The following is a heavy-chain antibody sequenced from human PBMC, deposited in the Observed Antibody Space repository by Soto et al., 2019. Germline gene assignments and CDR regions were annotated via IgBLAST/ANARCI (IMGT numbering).Heavy chain of an antibody. CDR1: GFTFGNSW. CDR3: ARYYIPSAGPPWFDP. Sequence: GGSLRLSCAASGFTFGNSWMTWVRQAPGRGLEWVANIKPDGSVIYYLDSVKGRFTVSRDNAKNAVYLQMNSLRVEDMAVYYCARYYIPSAGPPWFDPRGQGALVTVSS. CDR2: IKPDGSVI. J-gene: IGHJ5*02. V-gene: IGHV3-7*02. D-gene: IGHD2-2*02.